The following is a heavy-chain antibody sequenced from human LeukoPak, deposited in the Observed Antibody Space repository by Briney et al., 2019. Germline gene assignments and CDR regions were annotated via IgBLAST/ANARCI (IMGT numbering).Heavy chain of an antibody. Sequence: PGGSLRLSCAASGFTFSDYYMSWIRQAPGKGVEWVSYISSSGSTIYYADSVKGRFTISRDNAKNSLYLQMNSLRAEDTAVYYCARSQRPAGKNAMDVWGQGTTVTVSS. CDR2: ISSSGSTI. D-gene: IGHD6-19*01. J-gene: IGHJ6*02. CDR3: ARSQRPAGKNAMDV. CDR1: GFTFSDYY. V-gene: IGHV3-11*01.